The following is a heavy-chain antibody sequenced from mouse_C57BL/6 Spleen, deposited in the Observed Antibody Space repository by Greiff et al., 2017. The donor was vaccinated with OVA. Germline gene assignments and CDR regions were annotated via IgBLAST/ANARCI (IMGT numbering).Heavy chain of an antibody. J-gene: IGHJ2*01. CDR3: ARDYYGSSPY. CDR2: INPDDGGT. CDR1: GYTFTDYC. V-gene: IGHV1-26*01. Sequence: VQLQQSGPELVKPGTSVKISCKASGYTFTDYCINWVKQSPGHSLEWIGDINPDDGGTSYNEKFKGKATLTADKSSSTAYMELRSLTSEDSAVYYCARDYYGSSPYWGQGTTLTVSS. D-gene: IGHD1-1*01.